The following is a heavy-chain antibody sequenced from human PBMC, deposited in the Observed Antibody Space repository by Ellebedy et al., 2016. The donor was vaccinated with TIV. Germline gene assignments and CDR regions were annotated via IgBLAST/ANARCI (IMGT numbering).Heavy chain of an antibody. D-gene: IGHD3-22*01. CDR3: ATRGHSIGWFAD. CDR1: GFIFRDYA. CDR2: ISGRGEST. Sequence: GESLKISCATSGFIFRDYAISWVRQPPGKGLAWVSTISGRGESTFAADSVKGRFTISRDFSKRTVYLQMNSLRVEDTAVYFCATRGHSIGWFADWGQGTLVTVSS. V-gene: IGHV3-23*01. J-gene: IGHJ5*02.